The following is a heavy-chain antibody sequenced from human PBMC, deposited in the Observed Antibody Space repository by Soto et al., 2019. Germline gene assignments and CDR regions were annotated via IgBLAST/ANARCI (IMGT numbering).Heavy chain of an antibody. CDR3: ARDYYDSSGYPRNAFDI. D-gene: IGHD3-22*01. J-gene: IGHJ3*02. V-gene: IGHV1-69*13. CDR2: IIPIFGTA. CDR1: GGTFSSYA. Sequence: SVKVSCKXSGGTFSSYAISWVRQAPGQGLEWMGGIIPIFGTANYAQKFQGRVTITADESTSTAYMELSSLRSEDAAVYYCARDYYDSSGYPRNAFDIWGQGTMVTVSS.